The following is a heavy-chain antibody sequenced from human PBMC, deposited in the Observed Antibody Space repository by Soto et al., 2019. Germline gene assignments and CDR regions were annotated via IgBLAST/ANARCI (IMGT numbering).Heavy chain of an antibody. CDR1: GFTFSSYG. CDR3: AKDRAPSCTNGVCYPVDY. CDR2: ISYDGSNK. V-gene: IGHV3-30*18. Sequence: QVQLVESGGGVVQPGRSLRLSCAASGFTFSSYGMHWVRQAPGKGLEWVAVISYDGSNKYYADSVKGRFTISRDNAKNTLYLQMSSLRAEDTAVSYCAKDRAPSCTNGVCYPVDYWGQVTLVTVSS. D-gene: IGHD2-8*01. J-gene: IGHJ4*02.